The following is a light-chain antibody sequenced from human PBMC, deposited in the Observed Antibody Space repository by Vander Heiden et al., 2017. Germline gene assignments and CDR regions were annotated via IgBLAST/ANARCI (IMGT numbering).Light chain of an antibody. V-gene: IGLV2-14*03. CDR2: DVT. CDR3: NSYSSSSTSYV. Sequence: QSALTQPASVSGSPGQSITISCTGTSSAVGGYNYVSWYQQHPGKAPKVLIYDVTNRASGVSNRFSGSKSGNTASLTISGLQAEDEADYYCNSYSSSSTSYVFGTGTKVTVL. J-gene: IGLJ1*01. CDR1: SSAVGGYNY.